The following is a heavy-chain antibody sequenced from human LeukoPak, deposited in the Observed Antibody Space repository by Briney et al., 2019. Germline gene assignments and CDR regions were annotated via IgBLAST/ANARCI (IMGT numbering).Heavy chain of an antibody. CDR1: GYTFTGYY. CDR2: INPSSGGT. J-gene: IGHJ4*02. V-gene: IGHV1-2*02. D-gene: IGHD6-13*01. CDR3: ARVNRWRQLGGYFDY. Sequence: ASVKVSCKASGYTFTGYYMHWVRQAPGQGLEWMGWINPSSGGTNYAQKFQGRVTMTRDTSISTAYMELSRLRSDDTAVYYCARVNRWRQLGGYFDYWGQGTLVTVSS.